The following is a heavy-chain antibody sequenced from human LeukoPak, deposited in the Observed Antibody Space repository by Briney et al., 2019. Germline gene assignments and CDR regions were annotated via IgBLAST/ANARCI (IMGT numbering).Heavy chain of an antibody. V-gene: IGHV1-46*01. CDR1: GYTFTSYY. CDR3: ATEKDLLLDS. D-gene: IGHD1-26*01. CDR2: INPSGGST. Sequence: ASVKLSCKASGYTFTSYYIHWVRHAPGQGLEWMGIINPSGGSTSYAQKFQGRVTMTEDTSTDTAYLELSSLRAEDTAVYFCATEKDLLLDSWGQGTPVTVSS. J-gene: IGHJ5*01.